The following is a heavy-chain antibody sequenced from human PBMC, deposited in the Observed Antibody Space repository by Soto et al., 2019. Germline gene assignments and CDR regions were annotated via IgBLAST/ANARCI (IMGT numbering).Heavy chain of an antibody. V-gene: IGHV3-23*01. Sequence: EVQLLESGGGLVLPGGSLSLSCAASGFTFNNYAMSWVSKATGKGLDWVSAISGSGDTTSYADSVKGRFTVSRDGSKNTLYVQMNSLRAEDTAVYYCAKGRGGSGSLTPRVDFWGQGTLVTVSS. CDR3: AKGRGGSGSLTPRVDF. J-gene: IGHJ4*02. D-gene: IGHD3-10*01. CDR1: GFTFNNYA. CDR2: ISGSGDTT.